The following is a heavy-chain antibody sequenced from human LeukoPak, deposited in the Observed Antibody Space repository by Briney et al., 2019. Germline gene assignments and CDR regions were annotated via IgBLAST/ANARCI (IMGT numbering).Heavy chain of an antibody. J-gene: IGHJ6*02. CDR2: INHSGST. CDR1: GGSFSGYY. V-gene: IGHV4-34*01. D-gene: IGHD2-15*01. Sequence: SETLSLTCAVYGGSFSGYYWSWIRQPPGKGLEWIGEINHSGSTNYNQSLKSRVTISVDTSKNQFSLKLSSVTAADTAVYYCARVHSAYGMDVWGQGTTVTVSS. CDR3: ARVHSAYGMDV.